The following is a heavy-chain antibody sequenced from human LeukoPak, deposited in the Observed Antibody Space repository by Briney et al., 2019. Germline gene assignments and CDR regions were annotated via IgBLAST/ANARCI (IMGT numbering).Heavy chain of an antibody. Sequence: GGSLRLSCAPSGFILSSSYMTCVRQTPGKGLGRGAIIYSGGSTYYADSVKGRFTISRDNSKNTLYLQMNSLRAECTAIYYCARTTGVVASGTNDYWGQGTLVIVSS. CDR1: GFILSSSY. J-gene: IGHJ4*02. CDR2: IYSGGST. V-gene: IGHV3-53*01. CDR3: ARTTGVVASGTNDY. D-gene: IGHD1-1*01.